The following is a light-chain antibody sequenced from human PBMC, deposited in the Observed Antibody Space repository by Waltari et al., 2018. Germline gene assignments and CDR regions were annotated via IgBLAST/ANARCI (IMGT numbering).Light chain of an antibody. CDR1: GANLGVEN. Sequence: QSVLTQPPSASGTPGQRVTTFCSGSGANLGVENVHWSQQFPGTAPKLLIYSSIQRPSGVPDRFSGSKSGTSASLAINGLQSDDEADYYCAAWDRSLRIVVFGGGTKLTVL. V-gene: IGLV1-44*01. CDR2: SSI. J-gene: IGLJ2*01. CDR3: AAWDRSLRIVV.